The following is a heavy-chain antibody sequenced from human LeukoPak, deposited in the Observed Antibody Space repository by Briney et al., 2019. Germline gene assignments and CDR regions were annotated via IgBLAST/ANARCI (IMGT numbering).Heavy chain of an antibody. CDR2: IWYDGSNK. J-gene: IGHJ4*02. CDR3: ARDKGSYGDYFNY. D-gene: IGHD4-17*01. Sequence: GGSLRLSCAASGFTFSSYGMRWVRQAPGKGLEWVAVIWYDGSNKYYADSVKGRFTISRDNSKNTLYLQMNSLRAEDTAVYYCARDKGSYGDYFNYWGQGPLVTVSS. CDR1: GFTFSSYG. V-gene: IGHV3-33*01.